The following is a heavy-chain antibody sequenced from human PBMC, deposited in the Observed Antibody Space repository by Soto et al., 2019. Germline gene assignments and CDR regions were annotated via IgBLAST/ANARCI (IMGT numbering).Heavy chain of an antibody. V-gene: IGHV1-18*01. CDR3: ARCYCTVGSCYTCWHFDL. CDR2: IGPYNGNT. Sequence: QAQLVQSGAEVKKPGASVKVSCQAGGYTFADYGISWVRQAPGQGLEWVGWIGPYNGNTNYAQNLQDRVTMTTDTSTITAYKELRSLRSDDTALYYCARCYCTVGSCYTCWHFDLWGRGTLLTVSS. J-gene: IGHJ2*01. D-gene: IGHD2-15*01. CDR1: GYTFADYG.